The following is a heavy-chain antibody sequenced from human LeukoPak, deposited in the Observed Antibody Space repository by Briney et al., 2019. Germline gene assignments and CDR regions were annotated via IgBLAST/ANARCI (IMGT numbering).Heavy chain of an antibody. CDR3: TGSSKGY. CDR2: IRSKANSYAT. J-gene: IGHJ4*02. D-gene: IGHD2-2*01. Sequence: GGSLRLSCAASGFTFSASAMHWVRQASGKGLEWVGHIRSKANSYATAYAASVKGRFTISRDDSTNTAYLQMNSLKNEDTAVYYCTGSSKGYWGQGTLVTVSS. V-gene: IGHV3-73*01. CDR1: GFTFSASA.